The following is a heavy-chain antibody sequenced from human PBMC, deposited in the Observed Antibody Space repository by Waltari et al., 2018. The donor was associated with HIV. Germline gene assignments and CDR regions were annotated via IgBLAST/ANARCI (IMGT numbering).Heavy chain of an antibody. D-gene: IGHD3-10*01. CDR3: ARDDRFPAYGSGTGVSFDH. CDR1: GYTFTNYG. Sequence: IQLVQSGAEVKKPGATVKVSCKASGYTFTNYGVSWVRQAPGQGLEWMEWIGIKRGNKNEAQKFQGRVTITADTSTDTSYLEVTNLRSDDTAVYFCARDDRFPAYGSGTGVSFDHWGQGTLLNVSS. J-gene: IGHJ4*02. CDR2: IGIKRGNK. V-gene: IGHV1-18*01.